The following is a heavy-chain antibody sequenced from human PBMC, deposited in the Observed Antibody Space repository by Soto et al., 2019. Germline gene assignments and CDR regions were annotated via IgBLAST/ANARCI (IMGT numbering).Heavy chain of an antibody. CDR3: ARESEDLTSNFDY. CDR1: GFTFTRYS. J-gene: IGHJ4*02. Sequence: GGSPRLSCAASGFTFTRYSMNWVRQAPGKGLEWVSSISSTTNYIYYGDSMKGRFTISRDNAKNSLYLEMNSLRAEDTAVYYCARESEDLTSNFDYWGQGTLVTVSS. CDR2: ISSTTNYI. V-gene: IGHV3-21*06.